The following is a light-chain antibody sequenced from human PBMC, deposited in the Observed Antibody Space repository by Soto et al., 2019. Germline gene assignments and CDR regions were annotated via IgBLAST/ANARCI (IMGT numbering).Light chain of an antibody. CDR3: QQYHVWPKWT. CDR2: GAS. CDR1: QSVSIS. Sequence: EIVLTQSPGTLSLSPGERATLSCRASQSVSISLAWYQHKPGQAPRLLIHGASTRASGIPPKFSGSGSGTEFTLTISSLQSEDYAVYFCQQYHVWPKWTFGQGTKVDIK. V-gene: IGKV3D-15*01. J-gene: IGKJ1*01.